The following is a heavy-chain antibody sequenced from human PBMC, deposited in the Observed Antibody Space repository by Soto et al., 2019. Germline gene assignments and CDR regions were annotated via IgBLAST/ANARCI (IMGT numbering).Heavy chain of an antibody. CDR2: ITGSGSYI. V-gene: IGHV3-21*01. J-gene: IGHJ5*02. CDR1: GFTFSDYS. CDR3: ASSRGYSSAWLDP. Sequence: PGGSLRLSCAASGFTFSDYSMSWVRQAPGKGLDWVSSITGSGSYIYYADSVKGRFTISRDNAKNSLYLQMNSLRAEDTAIYYCASSRGYSSAWLDPWGQGTLVTVSS. D-gene: IGHD5-18*01.